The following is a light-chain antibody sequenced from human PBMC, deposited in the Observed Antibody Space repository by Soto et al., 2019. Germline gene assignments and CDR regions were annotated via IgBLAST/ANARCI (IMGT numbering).Light chain of an antibody. CDR2: GAS. CDR3: QQYNNWLWT. J-gene: IGKJ1*01. V-gene: IGKV3-15*01. CDR1: QSVNSN. Sequence: EIVMTQSPVTLSVSPGERATLSCRASQSVNSNLAWYQQKPGQAPRLLIYGASTRATGIPARFSGSGSGTEFTLTISSLQSEDFAVYYCQQYNNWLWTFGRGTKVDIK.